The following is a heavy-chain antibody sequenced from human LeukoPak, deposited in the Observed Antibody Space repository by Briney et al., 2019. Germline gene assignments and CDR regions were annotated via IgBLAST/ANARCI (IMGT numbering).Heavy chain of an antibody. J-gene: IGHJ4*02. V-gene: IGHV3-15*01. Sequence: GGSLRLSCAASGFTFSNPWMNWVRQAPGTGLEWVGRIKSTADGGTTDYAAVVKGRFTISRDDSKNTLYVQMNNLKTEDTAIYYCTTGYSSTWHDCYWGQGTLVTVSS. CDR1: GFTFSNPW. CDR2: IKSTADGGTT. D-gene: IGHD6-13*01. CDR3: TTGYSSTWHDCY.